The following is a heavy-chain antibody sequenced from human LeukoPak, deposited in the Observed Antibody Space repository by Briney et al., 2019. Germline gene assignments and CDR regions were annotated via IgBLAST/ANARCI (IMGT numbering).Heavy chain of an antibody. D-gene: IGHD3-16*01. CDR2: IGSTSGRYI. J-gene: IGHJ6*02. CDR1: GFTFSDYS. V-gene: IGHV3-21*01. CDR3: ARHLKPYVDCYGMDV. Sequence: GGSLRLSCAASGFTFSDYSMNWVRQAPGKGLEWVSFIGSTSGRYIYYAESVKGRFIISRDNAKNSLYLQMSSLRAEDTAVYYCARHLKPYVDCYGMDVWGQGTTVIVSS.